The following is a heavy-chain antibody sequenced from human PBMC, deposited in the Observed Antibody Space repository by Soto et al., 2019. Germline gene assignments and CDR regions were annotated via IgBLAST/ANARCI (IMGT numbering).Heavy chain of an antibody. J-gene: IGHJ4*02. CDR3: ARDAVATPFDY. CDR1: GGSISSYY. V-gene: IGHV4-59*12. Sequence: SETLSLTCTVSGGSISSYYWSWIRQPPGKGLEWIGYIYYSGSTNYNPSLKSRVTISVDTSKNQFSLKLSSVTAADTAVYYCARDAVATPFDYWGQGTLVTVSS. D-gene: IGHD5-12*01. CDR2: IYYSGST.